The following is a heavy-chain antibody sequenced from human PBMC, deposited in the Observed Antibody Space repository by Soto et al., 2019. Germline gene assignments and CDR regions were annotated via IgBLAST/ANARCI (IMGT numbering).Heavy chain of an antibody. CDR3: ARAGNDFWSGYVSDYYYTDV. CDR1: GGSISSYY. J-gene: IGHJ6*03. Sequence: SETLSLTCTVSGGSISSYYWSWIRQPPGKGLEWIGYIYYSGSTNYNPSLKSRVTISVDTSKNQFSLKLSSVTAADTAVYYCARAGNDFWSGYVSDYYYTDVWGKGTTVTVS. D-gene: IGHD3-3*01. CDR2: IYYSGST. V-gene: IGHV4-59*01.